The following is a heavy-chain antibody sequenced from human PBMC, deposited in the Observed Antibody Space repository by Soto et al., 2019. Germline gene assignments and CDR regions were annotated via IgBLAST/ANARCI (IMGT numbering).Heavy chain of an antibody. V-gene: IGHV1-18*01. D-gene: IGHD4-17*01. Sequence: GASVKVSCKASGYTFTSYGISWVRQAPGQGLEWMGWISAYNGNTNYAQKPQGRVTMTTDTSISTAYMELSSLRSEDTAVYYCARTLYGDNVDYWGQGTLVTVS. CDR2: ISAYNGNT. CDR1: GYTFTSYG. J-gene: IGHJ4*02. CDR3: ARTLYGDNVDY.